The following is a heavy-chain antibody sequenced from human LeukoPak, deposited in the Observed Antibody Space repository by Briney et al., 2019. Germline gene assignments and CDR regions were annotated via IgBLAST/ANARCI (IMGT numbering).Heavy chain of an antibody. CDR3: AKDYYDFWSGYSYYFDY. V-gene: IGHV3-43*02. D-gene: IGHD3-3*01. CDR1: GFTFDDYA. J-gene: IGHJ4*02. CDR2: ISGDGGST. Sequence: GGSLRLSCAASGFTFDDYAMHWVRQAPGKGLECVSLISGDGGSTYYADSVKGRFTISRDNSKNSLYLQMNSLRTEDTALYYCAKDYYDFWSGYSYYFDYWGQGTLVTVSS.